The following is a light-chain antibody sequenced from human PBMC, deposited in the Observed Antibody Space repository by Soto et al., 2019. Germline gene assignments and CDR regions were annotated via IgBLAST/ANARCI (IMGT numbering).Light chain of an antibody. CDR1: QDISNY. CDR2: ATS. CDR3: QQVESYPST. J-gene: IGKJ4*01. V-gene: IGKV1-9*01. Sequence: DIQLTQSPSFLSASVGDRVTITCRASQDISNYLAWYQQKPGKAPKFLLYATSTLQSGVPSRFSGSGFGTDFTLTITSLQPEDFATYYCQQVESYPSTFGGGTKVDIK.